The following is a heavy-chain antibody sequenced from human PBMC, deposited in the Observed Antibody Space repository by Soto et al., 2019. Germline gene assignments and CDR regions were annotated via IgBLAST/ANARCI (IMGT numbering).Heavy chain of an antibody. V-gene: IGHV4-34*01. CDR3: ARGSFKYYDFWSGYSPGWIDP. CDR1: GGSFSGYY. Sequence: SETLSLTCAVYGGSFSGYYWSWIRQPPGKGLEWIGEINHSGSTNYNPSLKSRVTISVDTSKNQFSLKLSSVTAADTAVYYCARGSFKYYDFWSGYSPGWIDPWGQGTLVTVSS. J-gene: IGHJ5*02. CDR2: INHSGST. D-gene: IGHD3-3*01.